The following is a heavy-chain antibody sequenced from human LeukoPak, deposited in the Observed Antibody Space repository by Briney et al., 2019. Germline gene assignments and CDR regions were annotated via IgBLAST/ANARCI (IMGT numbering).Heavy chain of an antibody. D-gene: IGHD2-21*02. CDR1: GFTFDSYG. CDR2: ITSSGGNT. Sequence: GGSLRLSCAASGFTFDSYGMSWVRQAPGEGVEWVSRITSSGGNTYYADSVRGRFTISRDNSKNTLYLQMNSLRAEDTAVYYCAKDGTGGGGDCYSDCWVQGALATVSS. J-gene: IGHJ4*02. CDR3: AKDGTGGGGDCYSDC. V-gene: IGHV3-23*01.